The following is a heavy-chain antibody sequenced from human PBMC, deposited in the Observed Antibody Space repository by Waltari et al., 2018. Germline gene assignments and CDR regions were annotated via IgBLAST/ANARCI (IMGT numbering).Heavy chain of an antibody. CDR1: GFTFSSFS. J-gene: IGHJ4*02. V-gene: IGHV3-21*01. CDR2: ISSSSSYI. CDR3: ARDRGE. D-gene: IGHD3-10*01. Sequence: EVQLLESGGGMVQPGGSLRLSCAASGFTFSSFSMNGVRQAPGMGLEWVSSISSSSSYIYYAVSVKGRFTISRDNAKNSLYLQMNSLRAEDTAVYYCARDRGEWGQGTLVTVSS.